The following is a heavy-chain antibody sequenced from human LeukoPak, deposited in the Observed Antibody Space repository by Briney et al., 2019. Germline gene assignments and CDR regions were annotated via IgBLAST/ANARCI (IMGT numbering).Heavy chain of an antibody. CDR2: ISWNSGRI. V-gene: IGHV3-9*03. CDR1: GFTFVDYA. CDR3: AKGSRGTVTNGGWFDS. J-gene: IGHJ5*01. Sequence: GGSLRLSCAASGFTFVDYAMFWVRQVPGKGLEWVAGISWNSGRIDYADSVKGRFTIFRDNAKRSLYLQMNSLRPEDMAFYYCAKGSRGTVTNGGWFDSWGQGTLVTVSS. D-gene: IGHD2-8*01.